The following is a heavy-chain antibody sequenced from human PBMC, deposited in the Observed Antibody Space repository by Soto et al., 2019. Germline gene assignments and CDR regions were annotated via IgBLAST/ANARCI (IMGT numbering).Heavy chain of an antibody. Sequence: QVQRVQSGAEVKKPGSSVKVSCKASGGTFSSYAISWVRQAPGQGLEWMGGIIPIFGTANYAQKFQGRVKVTAAESTSTAYRELSSLRSEDTAVYYRATKGIALSGPNWLDPWGQGPLVTVSS. V-gene: IGHV1-69*01. D-gene: IGHD6-19*01. J-gene: IGHJ5*02. CDR1: GGTFSSYA. CDR2: IIPIFGTA. CDR3: ATKGIALSGPNWLDP.